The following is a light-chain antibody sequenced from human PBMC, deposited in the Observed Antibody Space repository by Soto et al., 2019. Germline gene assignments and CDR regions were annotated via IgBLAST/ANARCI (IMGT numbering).Light chain of an antibody. CDR1: QGISSY. V-gene: IGKV1-9*01. J-gene: IGKJ1*01. CDR2: GAS. Sequence: DIQLTQSPSFLSASVGDRVTITCRASQGISSYLAWYQQKPGKAPRLLIYGASTLESGVPSRFSGSGSGTEFTLTVRSLQPEDFANYYCQQANTSPWTFGQGTKVEMK. CDR3: QQANTSPWT.